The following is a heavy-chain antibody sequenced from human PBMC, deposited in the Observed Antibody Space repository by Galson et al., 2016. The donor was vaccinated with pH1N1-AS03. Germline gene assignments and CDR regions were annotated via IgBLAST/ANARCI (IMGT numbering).Heavy chain of an antibody. CDR3: ATGHYYSGLYRDAFDT. Sequence: QSGAEVKKPGESLRISCKGSGYPITSYWINWVRQMPGKGLEWIGRIDPSDSYINYSPAFEGRVTISSDKSTTTAYLQWNDLKSADTAVYFCATGHYYSGLYRDAFDTWGQGTRVTVSS. CDR1: GYPITSYW. J-gene: IGHJ3*02. CDR2: IDPSDSYI. D-gene: IGHD1-26*01. V-gene: IGHV5-10-1*01.